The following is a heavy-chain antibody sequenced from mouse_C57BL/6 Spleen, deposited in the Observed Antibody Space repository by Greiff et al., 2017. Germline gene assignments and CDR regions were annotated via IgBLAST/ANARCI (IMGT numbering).Heavy chain of an antibody. V-gene: IGHV5-6*01. CDR1: GFTFSSYG. J-gene: IGHJ4*01. CDR2: ISSGGSYT. D-gene: IGHD1-1*01. Sequence: EVMLVESGGDLVKPGGSLKLSCAASGFTFSSYGMSWVRQTPDKRLEWVATISSGGSYTYYPDSVKGRFTISRDNAKNTLYLQMSSLKSEDTAMYYCARWNYGSSYAMDYWGQGTSGTVSS. CDR3: ARWNYGSSYAMDY.